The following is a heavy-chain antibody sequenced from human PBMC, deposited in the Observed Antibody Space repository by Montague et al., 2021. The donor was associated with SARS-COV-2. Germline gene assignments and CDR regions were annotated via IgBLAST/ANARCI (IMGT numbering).Heavy chain of an antibody. CDR3: ARTYYYDSSGYSNWPYFDY. CDR2: ISSSGSTI. CDR1: GFTFSSYE. Sequence: SLRLSCAASGFTFSSYEMNWVRQAPGKGLEWVSYISSSGSTIYYADSVKGRFTVSRDNAKNSLYPQMNSLRAEDTAVYYCARTYYYDSSGYSNWPYFDYWGQGTLVTVSS. V-gene: IGHV3-48*03. D-gene: IGHD3-22*01. J-gene: IGHJ4*02.